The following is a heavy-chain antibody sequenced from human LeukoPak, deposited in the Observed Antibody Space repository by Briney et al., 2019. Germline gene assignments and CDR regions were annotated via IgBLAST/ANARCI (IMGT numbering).Heavy chain of an antibody. D-gene: IGHD6-13*01. CDR3: ARGGMGGYSSSWYKY. CDR1: GGSFSGYY. Sequence: SETLSLTCAVYGGSFSGYYWRGIRQPPGKGLEGIVEINHSGSTNYNPSLKSRVTITVDTSKNQFSLKLSSVTAADTAVYYCARGGMGGYSSSWYKYWGQGTLVTVSS. J-gene: IGHJ4*02. CDR2: INHSGST. V-gene: IGHV4-34*01.